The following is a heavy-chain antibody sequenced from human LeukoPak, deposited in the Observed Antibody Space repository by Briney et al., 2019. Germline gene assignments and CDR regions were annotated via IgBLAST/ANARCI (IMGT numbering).Heavy chain of an antibody. CDR1: GYTFTSYG. J-gene: IGHJ6*03. D-gene: IGHD2-15*01. V-gene: IGHV1-18*01. CDR3: ERGNCSGRSCYSDSLWVSEYYYMDV. CDR2: ISAYNGNT. Sequence: GASVKVSCKASGYTFTSYGISWVRQAPGQGLEWMGWISAYNGNTNYAQKLQGRVTMTTDTSTSTAYMELRSLRSDDTAVYYCERGNCSGRSCYSDSLWVSEYYYMDVWGKGTTVTVSS.